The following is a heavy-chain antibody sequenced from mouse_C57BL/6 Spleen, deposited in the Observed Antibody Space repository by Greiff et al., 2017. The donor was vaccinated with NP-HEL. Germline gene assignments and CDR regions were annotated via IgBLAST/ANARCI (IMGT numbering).Heavy chain of an antibody. CDR2: IDPNSGGT. CDR1: GYTFTSYW. V-gene: IGHV1-72*01. J-gene: IGHJ4*01. CDR3: ARWIDSSVLYAMDY. D-gene: IGHD3-2*02. Sequence: VQLQQSGAELVKPGASVKLSCKASGYTFTSYWMHWVKQRPGRGLEWIGRIDPNSGGTKYNEKFKSKATLTVDKPSRTAYMPLSSLTSEDSAVYYWARWIDSSVLYAMDYWGQGTSVTVSS.